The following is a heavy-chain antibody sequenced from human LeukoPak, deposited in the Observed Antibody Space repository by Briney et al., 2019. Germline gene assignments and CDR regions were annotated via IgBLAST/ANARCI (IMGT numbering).Heavy chain of an antibody. CDR3: ARDLSMTGLYYYYGMDV. D-gene: IGHD1-14*01. V-gene: IGHV1-2*06. CDR2: INPNGGGT. J-gene: IGHJ6*02. CDR1: VYTFTGYC. Sequence: ASVKVSCKASVYTFTGYCMHWVRQARGQGLEWMGRINPNGGGTNYAQKFQGRVTMTRDTSISTAYMELSRLRSDDTAVYYCARDLSMTGLYYYYGMDVWGQGTTVTVSS.